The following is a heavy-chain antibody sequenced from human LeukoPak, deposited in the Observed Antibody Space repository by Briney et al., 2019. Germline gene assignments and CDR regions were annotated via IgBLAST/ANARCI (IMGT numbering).Heavy chain of an antibody. CDR1: GDSMSSYH. Sequence: SETLPLTCTVSGDSMSSYHWSRLRQPPGKGLEWIGYVIYSGRTNYNPSLKSRVIISVDKSKNQFSLKVNSVTAADTAVYYCATHRVVASAGWFDPWGQGTLVTVSS. J-gene: IGHJ5*02. CDR2: VIYSGRT. CDR3: ATHRVVASAGWFDP. D-gene: IGHD2-2*01. V-gene: IGHV4-59*08.